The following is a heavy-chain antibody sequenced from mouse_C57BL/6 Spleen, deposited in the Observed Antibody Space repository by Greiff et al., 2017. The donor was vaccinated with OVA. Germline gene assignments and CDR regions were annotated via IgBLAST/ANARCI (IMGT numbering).Heavy chain of an antibody. D-gene: IGHD2-4*01. CDR1: GYAFSSYW. CDR2: IYPGDGDT. V-gene: IGHV1-80*01. J-gene: IGHJ2*01. Sequence: QVQLQQSGAELVKPGASVKISCKASGYAFSSYWMNWVKQRPGKGLEWIGQIYPGDGDTNYNGKFKGKATLTADKSSSTAYMQLSSLTSEDSAVYFCASLNYDYDEGYFDYWGQGTTLTVSS. CDR3: ASLNYDYDEGYFDY.